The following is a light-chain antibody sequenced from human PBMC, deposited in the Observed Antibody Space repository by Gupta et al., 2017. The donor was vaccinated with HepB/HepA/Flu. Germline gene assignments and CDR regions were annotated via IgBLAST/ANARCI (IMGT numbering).Light chain of an antibody. V-gene: IGLV1-47*01. CDR1: RSNIGYNY. Sequence: QSVLTQPPSASSSPGQRVTISCSGSRSNIGYNYVYWYQQLPGAAPKLLIYRNDPRPSGGPDRFSASKSGTSAALVISWLRSEEEADYYCAAWDESRNTWEVFGGGTKLTVL. CDR2: RND. CDR3: AAWDESRNTWEV. J-gene: IGLJ2*01.